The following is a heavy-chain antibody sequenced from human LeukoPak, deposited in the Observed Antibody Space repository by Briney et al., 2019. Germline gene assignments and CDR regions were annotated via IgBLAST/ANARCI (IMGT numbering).Heavy chain of an antibody. CDR3: AKHHCSSTSCYRVFDF. V-gene: IGHV3-23*01. CDR2: ISGSGGTT. J-gene: IGHJ4*02. Sequence: GGSLRLSCAASGFTVSSNYMSWVRQAPGKGLEWVSVISGSGGTTYYADSVKGRFTISRDNSKNTLYLQMNSLRAEDTAVYYCAKHHCSSTSCYRVFDFWGQGTLVTVSS. CDR1: GFTVSSNY. D-gene: IGHD2-2*02.